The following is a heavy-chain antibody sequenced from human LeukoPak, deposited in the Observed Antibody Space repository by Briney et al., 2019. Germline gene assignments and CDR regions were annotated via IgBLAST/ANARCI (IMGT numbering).Heavy chain of an antibody. J-gene: IGHJ4*02. CDR2: ISVYNGNT. CDR1: GYTFTSYG. CDR3: AREYLIAAAGTDY. D-gene: IGHD6-13*01. Sequence: ASVKVSCKASGYTFTSYGISWVRQAPGQGLEWMGWISVYNGNTKYVQKFQGRVTMTRDTSISTAYMELSRLRSDDTAVYYCAREYLIAAAGTDYWGQGTLVTVSS. V-gene: IGHV1-18*01.